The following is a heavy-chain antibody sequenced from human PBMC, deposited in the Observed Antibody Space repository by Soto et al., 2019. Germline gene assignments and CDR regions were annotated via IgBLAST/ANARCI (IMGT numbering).Heavy chain of an antibody. J-gene: IGHJ4*02. CDR3: VRAGWYSMKAPY. V-gene: IGHV3-33*01. CDR1: GFTFSSHG. Sequence: QVQLVESGGGVVQPGRSLRLSCAASGFTFSSHGMHWVRQAPGKGLEWVAGILYDGSNTYYAASVKGRFTSSRDDSKNIVYLQMNSLRVEDTAVYYCVRAGWYSMKAPYWCQGTLVTVSS. D-gene: IGHD6-19*01. CDR2: ILYDGSNT.